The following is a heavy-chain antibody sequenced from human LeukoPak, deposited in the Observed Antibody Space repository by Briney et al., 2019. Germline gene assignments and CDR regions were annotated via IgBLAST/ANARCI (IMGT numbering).Heavy chain of an antibody. J-gene: IGHJ1*01. Sequence: GGSLRLSCAASGFTVSSNYMSWVRQAPGKGLEWVSGISWNSGSIGYADSVKGRFTISRDNAKNSLYLQMNSLRAEDTALYYCAKDFSDIAVAGKSPDFQHWGQGTLVTVSS. CDR3: AKDFSDIAVAGKSPDFQH. CDR1: GFTVSSNY. D-gene: IGHD6-19*01. V-gene: IGHV3-9*01. CDR2: ISWNSGSI.